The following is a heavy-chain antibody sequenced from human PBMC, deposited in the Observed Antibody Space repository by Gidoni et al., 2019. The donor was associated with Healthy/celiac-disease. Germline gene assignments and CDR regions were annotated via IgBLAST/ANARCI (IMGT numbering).Heavy chain of an antibody. D-gene: IGHD2-15*01. V-gene: IGHV2-70*04. CDR1: GFSRSTSGMR. Sequence: QVTLKESGPALVKPTQTLTLTCTFSGFSRSTSGMRVSWIRQPPGKALEWLARIDWDDDKFYSTSLKTRLTISKYTSKNQVVLTMTNMDPVDTATYYCARMGYCSGGSCYSEWWFDPWGQGTLVTVSS. CDR3: ARMGYCSGGSCYSEWWFDP. J-gene: IGHJ5*02. CDR2: IDWDDDK.